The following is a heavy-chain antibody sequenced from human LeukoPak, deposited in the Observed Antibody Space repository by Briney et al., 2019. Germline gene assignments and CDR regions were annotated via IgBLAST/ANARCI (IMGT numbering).Heavy chain of an antibody. Sequence: PSETLSLTCTVSGGSLNSSSYYWGWIRQPPGKGLEWIGSINYSGNTYYNPSLKSRVTISVDTSKNQFSLKLSSVTAAETAIYYCAGSYSSTWYSTFDIWGQGTLVTVSS. CDR1: GGSLNSSSYY. D-gene: IGHD6-13*01. CDR2: INYSGNT. V-gene: IGHV4-39*01. J-gene: IGHJ3*02. CDR3: AGSYSSTWYSTFDI.